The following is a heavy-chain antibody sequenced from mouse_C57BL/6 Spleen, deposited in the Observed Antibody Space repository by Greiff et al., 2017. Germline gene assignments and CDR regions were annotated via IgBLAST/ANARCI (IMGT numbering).Heavy chain of an antibody. D-gene: IGHD1-1*01. CDR3: ARSGYGSSYDWYFDG. CDR2: INPSSGYT. V-gene: IGHV1-7*01. CDR1: GYTFTSYW. J-gene: IGHJ1*03. Sequence: QVQLQQSGAELAKPGASVKLSCKASGYTFTSYWMHWVKQRPGQGLEWIGYINPSSGYTKYNQKFKDKAKLTADKSSSTAYMQLSSLTYEDSAVYYCARSGYGSSYDWYFDGWGTWTTVTVSS.